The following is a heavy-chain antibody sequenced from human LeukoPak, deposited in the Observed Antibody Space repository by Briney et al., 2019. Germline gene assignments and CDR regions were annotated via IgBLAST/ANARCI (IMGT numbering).Heavy chain of an antibody. D-gene: IGHD6-19*01. CDR2: ISSSSSTI. CDR1: GFTFSSYS. J-gene: IGHJ4*02. V-gene: IGHV3-48*02. Sequence: PGGSLRLSCATSGFTFSSYSTNWVRQAPGKGLEWVSYISSSSSTIYYADSVKGRFTISRDNAKNSLYLQMNSLRDEDTAVYYCARDSLAVAGRRHDYWGQGTLVTVSS. CDR3: ARDSLAVAGRRHDY.